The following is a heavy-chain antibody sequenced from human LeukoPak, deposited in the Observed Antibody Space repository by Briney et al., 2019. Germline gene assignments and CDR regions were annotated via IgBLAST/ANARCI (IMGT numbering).Heavy chain of an antibody. D-gene: IGHD2-15*01. J-gene: IGHJ4*02. V-gene: IGHV3-48*01. Sequence: GGPLRLSCAASGFTFSRYSMNWLRQAPGKGLEGVSYISSSSSTIYYADSVKGRFTISRDNSKNTLYLQMNSLRAEDTAVYYCASKLGYCSGGSCYSPDCWGQGNLVNVSS. CDR2: ISSSSSTI. CDR3: ASKLGYCSGGSCYSPDC. CDR1: GFTFSRYS.